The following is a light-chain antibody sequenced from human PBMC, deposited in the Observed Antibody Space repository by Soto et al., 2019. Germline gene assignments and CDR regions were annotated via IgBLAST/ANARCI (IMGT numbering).Light chain of an antibody. V-gene: IGKV3-20*01. J-gene: IGKJ1*01. CDR2: GSS. Sequence: EIVLMQSPATLSLSPGERATISCRASQSLTSYKLAWYQQKPGQSPRLLIYGSSSRAPGIPDRFSGSGSGTDFTFTISRLEPEDYAVYYCLQYDTAPRTFGQGTKVDIK. CDR1: QSLTSYK. CDR3: LQYDTAPRT.